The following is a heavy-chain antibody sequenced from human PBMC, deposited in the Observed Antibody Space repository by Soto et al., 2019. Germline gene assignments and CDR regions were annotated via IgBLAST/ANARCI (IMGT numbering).Heavy chain of an antibody. J-gene: IGHJ6*02. CDR1: GGTFSSYT. CDR3: AKELDTATAIMDV. V-gene: IGHV1-69*01. D-gene: IGHD5-18*01. CDR2: IIPIFGTA. Sequence: QVQLVQSGAEVKKPGSSVKVSCKASGGTFSSYTINWVRQAPGQGLEWMGGIIPIFGTANYAQKFQGRVTITADEPTSTAYMALSSLRSEDTAVYYCAKELDTATAIMDVWGQGTTVTVSS.